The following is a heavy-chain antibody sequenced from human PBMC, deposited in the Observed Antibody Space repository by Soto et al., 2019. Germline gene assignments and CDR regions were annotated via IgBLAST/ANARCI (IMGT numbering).Heavy chain of an antibody. Sequence: GESLKISCKGSGYSFAGYWITWVRQKPGKGLEWMGRIDPSDSYTNYSPSFQGHVTISADKSISTAYLQWSSLKASDTAMYYCARLTIAAPTYYYYGMDVWGQGTTVTVSS. CDR3: ARLTIAAPTYYYYGMDV. D-gene: IGHD6-6*01. V-gene: IGHV5-10-1*01. J-gene: IGHJ6*02. CDR1: GYSFAGYW. CDR2: IDPSDSYT.